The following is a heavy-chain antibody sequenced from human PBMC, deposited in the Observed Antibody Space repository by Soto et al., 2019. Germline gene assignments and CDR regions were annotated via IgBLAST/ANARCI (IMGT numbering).Heavy chain of an antibody. CDR3: ARDLVPGLGYVYYYYGMDV. J-gene: IGHJ6*02. CDR2: SIPILGIA. CDR1: GGTFSSYT. D-gene: IGHD5-12*01. Sequence: QVQLVQSGAEVKKPGSSVKVSCKASGGTFSSYTISWVRQAPGQGLEWMGRSIPILGIANYAQKFQGRVTITAAKSTRTAYMALSSLRSEDTALYYCARDLVPGLGYVYYYYGMDVSGQGTTVTVSS. V-gene: IGHV1-69*08.